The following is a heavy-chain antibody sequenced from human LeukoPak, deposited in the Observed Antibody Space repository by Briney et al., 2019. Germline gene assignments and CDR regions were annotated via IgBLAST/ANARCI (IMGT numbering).Heavy chain of an antibody. V-gene: IGHV3-23*01. Sequence: GGSLRLSCAASGFTFSSYAMSWVRQAPGKGLEWVSSISSSGGSTYYADSVKGRFTISRDTSKNTLYLQMNSLRPEDTAVYYWARDVKQSPHWGQCTLGTLFS. CDR2: ISSSGGST. CDR3: ARDVKQSPH. CDR1: GFTFSSYA. D-gene: IGHD1/OR15-1a*01. J-gene: IGHJ4*01.